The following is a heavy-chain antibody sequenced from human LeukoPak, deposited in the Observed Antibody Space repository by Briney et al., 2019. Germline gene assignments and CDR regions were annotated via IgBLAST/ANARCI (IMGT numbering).Heavy chain of an antibody. V-gene: IGHV4-39*07. D-gene: IGHD3-16*01. CDR2: IFYSGTT. CDR1: GDTISTSFYY. Sequence: SETLSLTCTVSGDTISTSFYYWDWIRQPPGKGLEWIGGIFYSGTTYYNPSLKSRVTMSVDTSKNQFSLKLSSVTAADTAVYYCARDFLQGTRGNTGGSFDYWGQGILVTVS. CDR3: ARDFLQGTRGNTGGSFDY. J-gene: IGHJ4*02.